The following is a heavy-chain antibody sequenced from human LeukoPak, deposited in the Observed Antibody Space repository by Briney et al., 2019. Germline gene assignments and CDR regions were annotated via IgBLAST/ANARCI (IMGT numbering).Heavy chain of an antibody. CDR2: MYHGGSA. Sequence: PSETLSLTCGVSGVSISSGGYAWDWLRQAPGKALEYIGFMYHGGSAYYHPSLKRRVPISIDRSNNQLSLHLTSVTAADTAVYYCARGGGWFDPWGQGTLLTVSS. V-gene: IGHV4-30-2*01. CDR1: GVSISSGGYA. CDR3: ARGGGWFDP. D-gene: IGHD2-15*01. J-gene: IGHJ5*02.